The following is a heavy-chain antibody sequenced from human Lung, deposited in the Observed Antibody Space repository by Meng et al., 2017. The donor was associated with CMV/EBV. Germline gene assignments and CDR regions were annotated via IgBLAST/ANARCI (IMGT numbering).Heavy chain of an antibody. D-gene: IGHD6-13*01. V-gene: IGHV4-39*07. Sequence: SETLSLXXTVSGGSISSSSYYWGWIRQPPGQGLEWIGSIYYSGNTYYKPSLQSRVTITADTSKSQFSLELSSVTAADTAVYYCASLPKMGIATTGPHWGQGTLVTVSS. J-gene: IGHJ4*02. CDR1: GGSISSSSYY. CDR2: IYYSGNT. CDR3: ASLPKMGIATTGPH.